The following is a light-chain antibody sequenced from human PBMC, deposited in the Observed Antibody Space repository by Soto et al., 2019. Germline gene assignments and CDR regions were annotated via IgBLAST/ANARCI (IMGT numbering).Light chain of an antibody. V-gene: IGKV1-9*01. Sequence: IQLTQSPSSLSASVGDRVTITCRASQDISSYLAWYQQKPGEAPKLLIYAASTLYGGVPSRFSGSGAGTDCALTITSLQAEDVATDYCQQLRMYTSTFGGGTKVDIK. CDR3: QQLRMYTST. CDR1: QDISSY. CDR2: AAS. J-gene: IGKJ4*01.